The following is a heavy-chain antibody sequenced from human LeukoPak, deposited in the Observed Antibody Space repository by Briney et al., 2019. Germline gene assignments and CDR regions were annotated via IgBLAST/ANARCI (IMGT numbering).Heavy chain of an antibody. V-gene: IGHV1-2*02. CDR2: INPSDGGT. Sequence: ASVKVSCKASGYTFIDYFMHWVRQAPGQSVEWMGWINPSDGGTIYAQKFQGRVTMTRDTSIRTAYMEMSSLTSDDTALYYCATTTRSTASFLSWGHGTLVTVSS. CDR1: GYTFIDYF. J-gene: IGHJ5*01. D-gene: IGHD4-17*01. CDR3: ATTTRSTASFLS.